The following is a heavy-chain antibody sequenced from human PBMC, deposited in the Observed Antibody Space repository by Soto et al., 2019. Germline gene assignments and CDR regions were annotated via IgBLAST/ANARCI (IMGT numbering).Heavy chain of an antibody. D-gene: IGHD1-1*01. Sequence: SLRLSCTASGFTFGDYAMSWFRQAPGKGLEWVGLIRSKAYGGTTEYAASVKRRFTISRDDSKSIAYLQINSLKTEDTAVYYCTRRWNQEYYFDYWGQGTLVTVSS. J-gene: IGHJ4*02. CDR2: IRSKAYGGTT. CDR3: TRRWNQEYYFDY. CDR1: GFTFGDYA. V-gene: IGHV3-49*03.